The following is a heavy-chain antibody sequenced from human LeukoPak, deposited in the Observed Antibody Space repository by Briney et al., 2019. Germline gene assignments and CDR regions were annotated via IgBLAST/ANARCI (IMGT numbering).Heavy chain of an antibody. Sequence: ASVKVSCKASGGTFSSYAISWVRQAPGQGLEWMGGIIPTFGTANYAQKFQGRVTITADESTSTAYMELSSLRSEDTAVYYCAKNGGDYGPLDYWGQGTLVTVSS. CDR3: AKNGGDYGPLDY. V-gene: IGHV1-69*13. CDR1: GGTFSSYA. J-gene: IGHJ4*02. CDR2: IIPTFGTA. D-gene: IGHD2-21*02.